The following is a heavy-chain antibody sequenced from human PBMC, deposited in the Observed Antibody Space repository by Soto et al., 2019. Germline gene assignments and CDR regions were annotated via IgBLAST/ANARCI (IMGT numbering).Heavy chain of an antibody. J-gene: IGHJ4*02. D-gene: IGHD3-22*01. CDR3: ARGYYYDSSGYRRPFYYFDY. V-gene: IGHV4-30-2*01. CDR1: GGSISSGGYS. Sequence: QLQLQESGSGLVKPSQTLSLTCAVSGGSISSGGYSWSWIRQPPGKGLEWIGYIYHSGSTYYNPSLKSRVTISVDRSKNQISLKLSSVTAADTAVYYCARGYYYDSSGYRRPFYYFDYWGQGTLVTVSS. CDR2: IYHSGST.